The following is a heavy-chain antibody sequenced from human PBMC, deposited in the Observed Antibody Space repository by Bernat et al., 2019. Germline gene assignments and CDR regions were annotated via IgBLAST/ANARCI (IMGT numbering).Heavy chain of an antibody. J-gene: IGHJ4*02. CDR2: KKQDGSEK. CDR1: GFTFSSYW. Sequence: EVQLVESGGGLVQTGGSLRLSCAASGFTFSSYWMSWVRQAPGKGLEWVANKKQDGSEKYYVDSVKGRFTSSRDNAKNSLYLQMNSLRAEDTAVYYCARATSPGKTDFWSGYHYYFDYWGQGTLVTVSS. CDR3: ARATSPGKTDFWSGYHYYFDY. D-gene: IGHD3-3*01. V-gene: IGHV3-7*01.